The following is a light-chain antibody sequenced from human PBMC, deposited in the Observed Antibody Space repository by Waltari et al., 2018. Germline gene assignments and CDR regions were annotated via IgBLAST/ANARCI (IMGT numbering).Light chain of an antibody. CDR1: QSVLYSSNNNNY. J-gene: IGKJ1*01. CDR2: WAS. V-gene: IGKV4-1*01. CDR3: QQYYSTLTWT. Sequence: DIVMTQSPDSLAVSLGERATINGKSSQSVLYSSNNNNYLAWYQQKPGQPPKLLIYWASTRESGGPDRFSGSGSGTDFTLTISSLQAEDVAVYYCQQYYSTLTWTFGQGTKVEIK.